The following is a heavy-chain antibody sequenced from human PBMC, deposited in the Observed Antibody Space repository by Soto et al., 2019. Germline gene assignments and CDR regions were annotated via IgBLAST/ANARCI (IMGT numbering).Heavy chain of an antibody. CDR2: INSDGSST. CDR3: VTGWSGY. Sequence: GGSLRLSCVVSGFSFGSSWMHWVRQAPGKGLVWVSRINSDGSSTNYADSVKGRFTTSRDNAKSMLYLQMNSLRVEDTALYYCVTGWSGYWGQGTLVTVSS. CDR1: GFSFGSSW. J-gene: IGHJ4*02. V-gene: IGHV3-74*01. D-gene: IGHD2-15*01.